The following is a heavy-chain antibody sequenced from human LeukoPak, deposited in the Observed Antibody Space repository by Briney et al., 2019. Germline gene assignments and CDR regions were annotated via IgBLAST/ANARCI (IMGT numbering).Heavy chain of an antibody. CDR2: IYYSGST. V-gene: IGHV4-31*03. CDR1: GGSISSGGYY. Sequence: SETLSLTCTVSGGSISSGGYYWSWIRQHPGKGLEWIGYIYYSGSTYYNPSLKSRVTISVDTSKNQFSLKLSSVTAADTAVYYCARGRGYDFWSGYYHPFDYWGQGTLVTVSS. D-gene: IGHD3-3*01. CDR3: ARGRGYDFWSGYYHPFDY. J-gene: IGHJ4*02.